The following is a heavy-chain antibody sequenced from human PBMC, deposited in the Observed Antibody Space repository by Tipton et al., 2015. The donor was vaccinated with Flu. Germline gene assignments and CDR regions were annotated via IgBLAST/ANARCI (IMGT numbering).Heavy chain of an antibody. V-gene: IGHV3-7*01. CDR2: IKHDGSEK. CDR1: GFTFSSYW. Sequence: SLRLSCTASGFTFSSYWMSWVHQAPGKGLEWVANIKHDGSEKYYVDSVKGRFTISRDNAKNSLYLQMNSLRAEDTAVYYCARDRRNYWYFDLWGRGTLVTVSS. CDR3: ARDRRNYWYFDL. J-gene: IGHJ2*01.